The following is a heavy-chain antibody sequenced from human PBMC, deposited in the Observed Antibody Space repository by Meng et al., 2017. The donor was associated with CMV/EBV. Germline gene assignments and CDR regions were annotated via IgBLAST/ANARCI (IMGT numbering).Heavy chain of an antibody. J-gene: IGHJ4*02. D-gene: IGHD2-8*01. CDR2: ISSSSSYI. V-gene: IGHV3-21*01. CDR1: GFTFSSYS. CDR3: AREPYCTNGVCFLDY. Sequence: GESLKISCAASGFTFSSYSMNWVRQAPGKGLEWVSSISSSSSYIYYADSVKGRFTISRDNAKNSLYLQMNGLRAEDTAVYYCAREPYCTNGVCFLDYWGQGTLVTVSS.